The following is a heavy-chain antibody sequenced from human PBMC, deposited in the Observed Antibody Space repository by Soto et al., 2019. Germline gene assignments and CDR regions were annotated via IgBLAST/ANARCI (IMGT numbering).Heavy chain of an antibody. Sequence: SETLSLTCAVYGGSFSGNYWSWIRHPPGKGMEWNGEVNHSGSTNYNPYLKSRVPISVDMSKTKFYLNLSSVTATDTAVYYCASVNICYCIIRSCPCNIDFWGQGTLVTVSS. J-gene: IGHJ4*02. CDR2: VNHSGST. CDR3: ASVNICYCIIRSCPCNIDF. CDR1: GGSFSGNY. D-gene: IGHD2-15*01. V-gene: IGHV4-34*01.